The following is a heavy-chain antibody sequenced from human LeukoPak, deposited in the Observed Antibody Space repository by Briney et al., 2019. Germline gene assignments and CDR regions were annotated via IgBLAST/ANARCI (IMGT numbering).Heavy chain of an antibody. CDR3: ARVSQAGWDV. J-gene: IGHJ6*04. CDR1: AFTLSSYT. D-gene: IGHD6-19*01. CDR2: ISSSGRYI. Sequence: GGSLRLSCAASAFTLSSYTMNWVRQAPGKGLEWVSSISSSGRYIYYADSVKGRFTISRDNAKNSLYQQMNSLGAEDTAVYYCARVSQAGWDVWGKGTTVTVSS. V-gene: IGHV3-21*01.